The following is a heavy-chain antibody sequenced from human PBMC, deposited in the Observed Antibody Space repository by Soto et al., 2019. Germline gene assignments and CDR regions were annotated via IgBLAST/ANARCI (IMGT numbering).Heavy chain of an antibody. D-gene: IGHD2-15*01. CDR3: ASRGTPTYHSGGRCYARGFDD. Sequence: QVQLQESGPGLVKPSQTLSLTCTVSGGSISSGDYYWSWIRQPPGKGLEWIGYIYYSGSTYYNPSLQRRVSISVDSTTNRFSLKLSSVPAAGTAVCSCASRGTPTYHSGGRCYARGFDDWGQGALVAGST. J-gene: IGHJ4*02. CDR1: GGSISSGDYY. V-gene: IGHV4-30-4*01. CDR2: IYYSGST.